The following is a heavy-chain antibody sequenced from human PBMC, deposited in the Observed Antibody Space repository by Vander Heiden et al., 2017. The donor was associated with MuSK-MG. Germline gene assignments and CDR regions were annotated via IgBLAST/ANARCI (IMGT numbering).Heavy chain of an antibody. V-gene: IGHV5-51*03. CDR3: ARLSVVAAADY. D-gene: IGHD2-15*01. CDR1: GYIFTAYW. Sequence: EVQLAQSGAEVKKPGESLKISCQPSGYIFTAYWIGWVAQMPGKGLEWMGLIYPDDSDTKYSPSFQGQVTISADMSITTAYLQWNSLKASDTAMYYCARLSVVAAADYWGQGTLVTVSS. CDR2: IYPDDSDT. J-gene: IGHJ4*02.